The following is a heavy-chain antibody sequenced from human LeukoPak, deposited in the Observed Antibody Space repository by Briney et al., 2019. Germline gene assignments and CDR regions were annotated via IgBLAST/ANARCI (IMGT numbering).Heavy chain of an antibody. CDR2: IYYSGST. J-gene: IGHJ6*02. CDR1: GGSISSSSYY. CDR3: AREGRYCSGGSCYYYYYGMDV. V-gene: IGHV4-39*07. Sequence: IPSETLSLTCTVSGGSISSSSYYWGWIRQPPGKGLEWIGSIYYSGSTYYNPSLKSRVTISVDTSKNQFSLKLSSVTAADTAVYYCAREGRYCSGGSCYYYYYGMDVWGQGTTVTVSS. D-gene: IGHD2-15*01.